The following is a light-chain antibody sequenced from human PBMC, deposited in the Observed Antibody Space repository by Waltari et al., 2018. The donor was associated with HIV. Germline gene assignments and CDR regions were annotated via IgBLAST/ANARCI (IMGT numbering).Light chain of an antibody. CDR2: GNT. CDR1: SSNIGAGYD. V-gene: IGLV1-40*01. CDR3: QSYDSGLTAYV. J-gene: IGLJ1*01. Sequence: QSVLTQPPSVSGAPGQRVTISCTGSSSNIGAGYDVHWFQQLPGTAPKLRISGNTNVPDGGPDRFSGSKSGTSASLAITGLQAEDEADDYCQSYDSGLTAYVFGTGTKVTVL.